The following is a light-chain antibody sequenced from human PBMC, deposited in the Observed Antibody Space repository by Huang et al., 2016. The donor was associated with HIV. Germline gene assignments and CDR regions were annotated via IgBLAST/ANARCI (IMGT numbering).Light chain of an antibody. CDR1: QSLSTN. Sequence: EIVMTQSTATLSVSPGERATLSCRASQSLSTNLAWYQQKSGQDPRLLIYGASTRATGIPARFSGSGSGTEFTLTISSLESEDFAVYYCQQYNNWPLTFGGGTKVEIK. V-gene: IGKV3-15*01. CDR3: QQYNNWPLT. J-gene: IGKJ4*01. CDR2: GAS.